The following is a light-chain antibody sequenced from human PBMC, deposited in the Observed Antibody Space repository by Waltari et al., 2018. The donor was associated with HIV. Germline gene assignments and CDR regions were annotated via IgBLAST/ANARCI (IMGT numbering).Light chain of an antibody. CDR3: ASWDDSLNGPV. Sequence: QSVLTQPPSASGTPEQRVTISCSGSTSNIGRNTVSWFQQCPGTAPKVLIYGKNRRPAGVPDRFSGSKSGTSASLAISGLQSEDEADYYCASWDDSLNGPVFGGGTKLTVV. J-gene: IGLJ2*01. CDR2: GKN. V-gene: IGLV1-44*01. CDR1: TSNIGRNT.